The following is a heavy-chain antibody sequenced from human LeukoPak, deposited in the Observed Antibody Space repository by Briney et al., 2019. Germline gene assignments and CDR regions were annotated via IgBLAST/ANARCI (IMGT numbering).Heavy chain of an antibody. D-gene: IGHD2-15*01. CDR2: ISRRDDYT. CDR1: GFAFSSYA. V-gene: IGHV3-23*01. Sequence: PSGGSLRLSCAASGFAFSSYAMSWVRQPPGKGLEWVSVISRRDDYTYYADSVKGRFTISRDNSKNTLYLQMNSLRAEDAAVYYCARAGYCSGGSCYGLDYWGQGTLVTVSS. J-gene: IGHJ4*02. CDR3: ARAGYCSGGSCYGLDY.